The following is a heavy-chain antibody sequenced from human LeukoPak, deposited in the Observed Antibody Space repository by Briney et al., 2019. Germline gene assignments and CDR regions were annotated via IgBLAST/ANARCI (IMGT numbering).Heavy chain of an antibody. D-gene: IGHD3-22*01. CDR1: GFTFSSYA. CDR3: ARDLGQYYDTSDNWFDP. Sequence: GGSLRLSCAASGFTFSSYAMSWVRQAPGKGLEWVSAISGSGGSTYYADSVKGRFTISRDNSKNTLYLQMNSLRAEDTAVYYCARDLGQYYDTSDNWFDPWGQGTLVTVSS. J-gene: IGHJ5*02. V-gene: IGHV3-23*01. CDR2: ISGSGGST.